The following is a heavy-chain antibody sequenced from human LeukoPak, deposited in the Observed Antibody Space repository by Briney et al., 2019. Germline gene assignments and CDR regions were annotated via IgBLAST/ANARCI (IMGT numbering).Heavy chain of an antibody. CDR3: AKDTPGFGGDDFVH. CDR1: GFMFSNFA. J-gene: IGHJ4*02. CDR2: TPTDGGNQ. D-gene: IGHD3-10*01. Sequence: PGGSLRLSCVASGFMFSNFAMHWVRQAPGKGLEWVAFTPTDGGNQFYADSVKGRFTVSRDNSKNTLYLQMSSLRTDDTAVYYCAKDTPGFGGDDFVHWGQGTLVTVSS. V-gene: IGHV3-30*02.